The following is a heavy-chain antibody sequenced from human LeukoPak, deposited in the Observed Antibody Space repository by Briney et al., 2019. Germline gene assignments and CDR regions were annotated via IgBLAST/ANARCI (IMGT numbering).Heavy chain of an antibody. CDR3: AKIRGPRVGYFDY. CDR1: GFTFSSYA. CDR2: ISGSGGST. Sequence: PGGSLRLSCAASGFTFSSYAMSWVRDAPGKGREWVSAISGSGGSTYYADSVKGRFTISRDNSKNTLYLQMNSLRAEDTAVYYCAKIRGPRVGYFDYWGQGTLVTVSS. V-gene: IGHV3-23*01. J-gene: IGHJ4*02.